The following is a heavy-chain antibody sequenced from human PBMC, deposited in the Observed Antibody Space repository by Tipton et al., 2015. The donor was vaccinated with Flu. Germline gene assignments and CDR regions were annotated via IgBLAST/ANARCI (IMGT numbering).Heavy chain of an antibody. V-gene: IGHV3-23*01. J-gene: IGHJ4*02. CDR3: ARGYDILTDGGGYFDY. D-gene: IGHD3-9*01. CDR2: ISGGGGNT. Sequence: SLRLSCAASGFTFSRYAMSWVRQAPGKGLEWVSAISGGGGNTYYADSVKGRFTISRDNSKNTLYLQMNSLRAEDTAVYYCARGYDILTDGGGYFDYWGQGTLVTVSS. CDR1: GFTFSRYA.